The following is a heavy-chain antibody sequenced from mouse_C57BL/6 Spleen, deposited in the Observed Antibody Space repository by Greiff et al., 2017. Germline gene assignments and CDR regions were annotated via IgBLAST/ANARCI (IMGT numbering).Heavy chain of an antibody. CDR1: GYAFSSSW. Sequence: VQLQQSGPELVKPGASVKISCKASGYAFSSSWMNWVKQRPGKGLEWIGRIYPGDGDTNYNGKFKGKATLTADKSSSTAYMQLSSLTSEDSAVYCCERKQRENDYEMEDWGKGTSVTV. CDR2: IYPGDGDT. V-gene: IGHV1-82*01. CDR3: ERKQRENDYEMED. J-gene: IGHJ4*01.